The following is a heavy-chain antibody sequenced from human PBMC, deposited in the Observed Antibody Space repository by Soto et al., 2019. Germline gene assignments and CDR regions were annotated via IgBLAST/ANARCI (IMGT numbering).Heavy chain of an antibody. V-gene: IGHV2-5*02. Sequence: QITLKESGPPLVKPTQTLTLTCTFSGFSLSTSGVAVGWIRQPPGKALEWLALIYWDDEKRYSPSLKNRLAITKDTSKNQVVLIMTNIDAVDTATYYCLHRRSTYYDIFSGYSKNWFDPWGQGTLVTVSS. J-gene: IGHJ5*02. CDR1: GFSLSTSGVA. D-gene: IGHD3-9*01. CDR2: IYWDDEK. CDR3: LHRRSTYYDIFSGYSKNWFDP.